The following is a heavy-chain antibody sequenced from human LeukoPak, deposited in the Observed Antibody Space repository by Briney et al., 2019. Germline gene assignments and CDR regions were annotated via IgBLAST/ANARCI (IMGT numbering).Heavy chain of an antibody. V-gene: IGHV1-2*02. D-gene: IGHD3-10*01. CDR3: ARGTLDRASRGFGCPSDS. CDR1: GYTFTGYS. J-gene: IGHJ4*02. Sequence: GASVKVSCKASGYTFTGYSVHWVRQAPGQGLEWMGWINPNSGGTKYALKFQGRVTMTRDTSISTAYMELSRLTSDDTAVYYCARGTLDRASRGFGCPSDSWGQGTLVTVSS. CDR2: INPNSGGT.